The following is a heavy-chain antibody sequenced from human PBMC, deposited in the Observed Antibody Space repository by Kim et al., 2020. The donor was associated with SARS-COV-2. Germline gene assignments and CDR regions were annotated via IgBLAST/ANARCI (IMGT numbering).Heavy chain of an antibody. D-gene: IGHD5-18*01. J-gene: IGHJ6*02. CDR3: ASGGQVWFNYYGMDV. CDR1: GGSFSGYY. Sequence: SETLSLTCAVYGGSFSGYYWSWIRQPPGKGLEWIGEINHSGSTNYNPSLKSRVTISVDTSKNQFSLKLSSVTAADTAVYYCASGGQVWFNYYGMDVWGQGTTVTVSS. CDR2: INHSGST. V-gene: IGHV4-34*01.